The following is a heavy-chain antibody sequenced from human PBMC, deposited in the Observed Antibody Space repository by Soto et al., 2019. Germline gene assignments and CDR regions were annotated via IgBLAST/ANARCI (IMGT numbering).Heavy chain of an antibody. D-gene: IGHD1-26*01. CDR2: INPNSGGT. V-gene: IGHV1-2*04. CDR3: ARGRFSGSYRMPDPFQH. CDR1: GYTFTGYY. Sequence: ASVKVSCKASGYTFTGYYMHWVRQDPGQGLEWMGWINPNSGGTNYAQKFQGWVTMTRDTSISTAYMELSRLRSDDTAVYYCARGRFSGSYRMPDPFQHWGQGTLVTVSS. J-gene: IGHJ1*01.